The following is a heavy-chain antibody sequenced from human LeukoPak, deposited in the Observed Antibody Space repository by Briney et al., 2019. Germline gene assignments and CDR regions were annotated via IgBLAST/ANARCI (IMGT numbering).Heavy chain of an antibody. D-gene: IGHD3-9*01. CDR1: GFIFSNYA. Sequence: PGGSLRLSCAASGFIFSNYAMNWVRRAPGKGLEWVSAISGSGGSTYYADSVKGRFTISRDNAKNTLYLQMNSLRAEDTAVYYCARDRETYYDILTGYYTLGDAFDIWGQGTMVTVSS. V-gene: IGHV3-23*01. J-gene: IGHJ3*02. CDR2: ISGSGGST. CDR3: ARDRETYYDILTGYYTLGDAFDI.